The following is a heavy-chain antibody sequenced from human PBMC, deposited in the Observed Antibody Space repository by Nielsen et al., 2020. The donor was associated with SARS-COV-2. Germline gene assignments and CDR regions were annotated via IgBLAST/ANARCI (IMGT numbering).Heavy chain of an antibody. J-gene: IGHJ5*02. V-gene: IGHV4-31*03. Sequence: SETLSLTCTVSGGSISSGGYYWTWIRQHPGKGLECIGYIYYSGSTYYNPSLKSRVTISVDTSKNQFSLKLSSVTAADTAVYYCARGLSLSGFDPWGQGTLVTVSS. CDR3: ARGLSLSGFDP. CDR2: IYYSGST. CDR1: GGSISSGGYY. D-gene: IGHD3-10*01.